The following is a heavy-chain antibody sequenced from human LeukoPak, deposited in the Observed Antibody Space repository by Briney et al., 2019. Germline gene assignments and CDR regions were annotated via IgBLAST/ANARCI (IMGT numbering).Heavy chain of an antibody. J-gene: IGHJ4*02. CDR1: GYTFTGYY. D-gene: IGHD3-9*01. V-gene: IGHV1-2*02. Sequence: ASVKVSCKASGYTFTGYYMHRVRQAPGQGLEWMGWINPNSSGTNYAQKFQGRVTMTRDTTTSTAYMELSRLRFDDTAVYYYARSPDILTGENFDYWGQGTLVTVSS. CDR2: INPNSSGT. CDR3: ARSPDILTGENFDY.